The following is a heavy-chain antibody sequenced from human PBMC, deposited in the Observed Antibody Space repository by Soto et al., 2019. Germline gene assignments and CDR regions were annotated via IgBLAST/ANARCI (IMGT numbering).Heavy chain of an antibody. J-gene: IGHJ4*02. V-gene: IGHV3-23*01. D-gene: IGHD2-15*01. Sequence: GGSLRLSCAASGFTFSSYAMSWVRQAPGKGLEWVSAISGSGGSTYYADSVKGRFTISRDNSKNTLYLQMNSLRAEDTAVYYCAKDPTVVVVAATWDYWGQGTLVTVSS. CDR2: ISGSGGST. CDR3: AKDPTVVVVAATWDY. CDR1: GFTFSSYA.